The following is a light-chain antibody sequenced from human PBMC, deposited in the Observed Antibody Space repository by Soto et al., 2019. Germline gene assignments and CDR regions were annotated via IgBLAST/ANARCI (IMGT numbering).Light chain of an antibody. Sequence: QSVLTQPRSVSGSPGQSVAISCTGTSRDVGGYYYVSWYQQHPGKAPQVILYDVSQRPSGVPDRFSGSKSGNTASLTISGLQAGDEADYYCSSYTSSSTLGYVFGTGTKVTVL. V-gene: IGLV2-11*01. CDR3: SSYTSSSTLGYV. CDR1: SRDVGGYYY. J-gene: IGLJ1*01. CDR2: DVS.